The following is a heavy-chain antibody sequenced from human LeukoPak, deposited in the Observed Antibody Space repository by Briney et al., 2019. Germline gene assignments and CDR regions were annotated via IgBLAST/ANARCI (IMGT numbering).Heavy chain of an antibody. Sequence: ASVKVSCKASGYTFTGYYMHWVRQAPGQGLEWMGWINPNSGGTNYAQKFQGRVTMTRDTSISTAYMELSRLRSGDTAVYYCARESHRDIVVVVADNWLDPWGQGTLATVSS. CDR3: ARESHRDIVVVVADNWLDP. CDR2: INPNSGGT. V-gene: IGHV1-2*02. J-gene: IGHJ5*02. CDR1: GYTFTGYY. D-gene: IGHD2-15*01.